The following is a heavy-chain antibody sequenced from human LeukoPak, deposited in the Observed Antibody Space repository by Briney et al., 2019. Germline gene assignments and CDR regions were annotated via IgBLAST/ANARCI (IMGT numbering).Heavy chain of an antibody. CDR2: ISYDGSNK. V-gene: IGHV3-30-3*01. Sequence: GGSLRLSCAASGFTFSSYAMHWVRQAPGTGLEWVAVISYDGSNKYYADSVKGRFTISRDNSKNTLYLQMNSLRAEDTAVYYCARDRVYALRFLEPSYYFDYWGQGTLVTVSS. J-gene: IGHJ4*02. D-gene: IGHD3-3*01. CDR3: ARDRVYALRFLEPSYYFDY. CDR1: GFTFSSYA.